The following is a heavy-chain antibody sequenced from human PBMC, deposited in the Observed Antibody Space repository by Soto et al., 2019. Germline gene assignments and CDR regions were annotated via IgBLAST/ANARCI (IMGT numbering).Heavy chain of an antibody. V-gene: IGHV3-30*18. D-gene: IGHD2-15*01. CDR3: AKDMSANIAVVVSATTYNCFGP. CDR2: ISYDGSNQ. CDR1: GFTFSSFG. Sequence: QVQLVESGGGVVQPGRSLRLSCEVSGFTFSSFGMHWVRQAPGKGLEWVAVISYDGSNQYYADSVRGRFTIASDNFKNSLYLQMNNLRAEDTAISYCAKDMSANIAVVVSATTYNCFGPWGEGTLVTVAS. J-gene: IGHJ5*02.